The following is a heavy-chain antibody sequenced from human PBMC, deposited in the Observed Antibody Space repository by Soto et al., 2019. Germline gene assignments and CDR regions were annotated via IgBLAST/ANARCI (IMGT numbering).Heavy chain of an antibody. CDR2: INAGNANT. D-gene: IGHD2-2*01. CDR1: GYTFTSYS. J-gene: IGHJ6*02. Sequence: ASVKVSCKASGYTFTSYSMHWVRQAPGQRLEWMGWINAGNANTKYSQKFQGRVTITRDTSASTAYMELSRLRSDDTAVYYCARGPPSYCISTSRRYYYAIDVCGQGTTVTVS. V-gene: IGHV1-3*01. CDR3: ARGPPSYCISTSRRYYYAIDV.